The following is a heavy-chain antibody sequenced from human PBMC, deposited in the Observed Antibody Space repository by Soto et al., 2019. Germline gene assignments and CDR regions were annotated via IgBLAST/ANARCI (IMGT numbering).Heavy chain of an antibody. CDR3: ARNGYDSSGYYSYFQH. CDR1: GFTVSNSY. D-gene: IGHD3-22*01. J-gene: IGHJ1*01. V-gene: IGHV3-53*05. CDR2: IYSGGST. Sequence: GGSLRLSCAASGFTVSNSYMSWVRQAPGKGLEWVSVIYSGGSTYYADSVKGRFTISRDSSKNTLYLQMNSLRSDDTAVYYCARNGYDSSGYYSYFQHWGQGTLVTVSS.